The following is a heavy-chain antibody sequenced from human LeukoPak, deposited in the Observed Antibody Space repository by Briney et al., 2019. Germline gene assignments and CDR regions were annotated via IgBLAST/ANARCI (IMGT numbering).Heavy chain of an antibody. D-gene: IGHD2-15*01. V-gene: IGHV1-69*13. CDR2: IIPIFGTA. Sequence: SVKVSCKASGGTFSSYAISWVRQAPGQGLEWMGGIIPIFGTANYAQKFQGRVTITADESTSAAYMELSSLRSEDTAVYYCARDQGGQGDFDYWGQGTLVTVSS. CDR3: ARDQGGQGDFDY. J-gene: IGHJ4*02. CDR1: GGTFSSYA.